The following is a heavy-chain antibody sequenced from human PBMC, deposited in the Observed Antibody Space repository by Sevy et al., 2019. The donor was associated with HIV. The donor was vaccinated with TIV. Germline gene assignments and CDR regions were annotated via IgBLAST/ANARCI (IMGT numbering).Heavy chain of an antibody. CDR3: ARGLGYYDTSGYSLFDY. V-gene: IGHV3-48*03. CDR2: IGRSGSSI. CDR1: GFTFSNYE. Sequence: GGSLRLSCTASGFTFSNYEMNWVRQAPGKGLEWVSYIGRSGSSIYYADSVKGRFTISRDNAKNSLYLQMNTLRAEDTAVYYCARGLGYYDTSGYSLFDYWGQGTLVTVSS. D-gene: IGHD3-22*01. J-gene: IGHJ4*02.